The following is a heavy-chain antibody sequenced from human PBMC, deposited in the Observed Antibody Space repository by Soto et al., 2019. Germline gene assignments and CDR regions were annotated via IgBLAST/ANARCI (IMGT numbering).Heavy chain of an antibody. CDR1: GGSFSGYY. J-gene: IGHJ4*02. CDR2: INHSGST. V-gene: IGHV4-34*01. CDR3: ARDPKEAGRVDFDY. Sequence: SETLSLTCAVYGGSFSGYYWSWIRQPPGKGLEWIGEINHSGSTNYNPSLKSRVTISVDTSKNQFSLKLSSVTAADTAVYYCARDPKEAGRVDFDYWGQGTLVTVSS. D-gene: IGHD6-13*01.